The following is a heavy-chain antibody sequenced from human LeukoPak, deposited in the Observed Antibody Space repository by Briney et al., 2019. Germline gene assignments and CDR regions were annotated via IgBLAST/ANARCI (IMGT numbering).Heavy chain of an antibody. CDR2: ISSTSTYI. CDR3: AELGITMIGGV. J-gene: IGHJ6*04. D-gene: IGHD3-10*02. V-gene: IGHV3-21*01. Sequence: PGGSLRLSCAASGFTFSTYNMNWVRQAPGKGLEWVSSISSTSTYIYYADSVKGRFTISRDNAKDSLYLQMNSLRAEDTAVYYCAELGITMIGGVWGKGTTVTISS. CDR1: GFTFSTYN.